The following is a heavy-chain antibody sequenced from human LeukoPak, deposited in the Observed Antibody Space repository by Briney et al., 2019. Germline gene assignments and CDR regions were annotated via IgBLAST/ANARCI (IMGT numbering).Heavy chain of an antibody. CDR1: GFTFSSYM. D-gene: IGHD3-10*01. V-gene: IGHV3-48*01. CDR2: INSNSRTI. J-gene: IGHJ4*02. CDR3: ARGHHSESYKADY. Sequence: QPGGSLRLSCAASGFTFSSYMMNWVRQAPGKGLEWVSYINSNSRTIYYADSVKGRFTISRDNSKNTLYLQMNSLRAEDTAVYYCARGHHSESYKADYWGQGTLVTVSS.